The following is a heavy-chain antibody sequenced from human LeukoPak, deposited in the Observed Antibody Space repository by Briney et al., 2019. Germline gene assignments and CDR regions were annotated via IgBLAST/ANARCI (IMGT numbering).Heavy chain of an antibody. V-gene: IGHV1-24*01. CDR2: FDPEDGET. Sequence: ASVKVSCKVSGYTLTELPMHWVRQAPGKGLEWMGGFDPEDGETVYAQKFQGRVTMTEDTSTDTAYMELSSLRSEDTAVYYCATDRSPPQRGIDWFDPWGQGTLVTVSS. J-gene: IGHJ5*02. CDR3: ATDRSPPQRGIDWFDP. D-gene: IGHD3-3*02. CDR1: GYTLTELP.